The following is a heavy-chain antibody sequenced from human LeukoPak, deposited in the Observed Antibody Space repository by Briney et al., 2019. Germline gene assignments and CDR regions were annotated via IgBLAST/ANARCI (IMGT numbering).Heavy chain of an antibody. CDR3: GREVHDYDRSGYYYLKKTDF. V-gene: IGHV3-23*01. CDR1: GFTFSGSA. Sequence: GGSLRLSCAASGFTFSGSAMSWVRQAPGKGLEWASTISASGGNTYYADSVKGPFTLSGENSKNTVYLHMNSLRADDTAVYYCGREVHDYDRSGYYYLKKTDFWGQGTLVTVS. D-gene: IGHD3-22*01. CDR2: ISASGGNT. J-gene: IGHJ4*02.